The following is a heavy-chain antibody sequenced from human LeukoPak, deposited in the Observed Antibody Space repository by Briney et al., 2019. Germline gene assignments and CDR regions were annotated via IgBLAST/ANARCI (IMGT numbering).Heavy chain of an antibody. CDR2: IYYSGST. CDR3: ARRRVDSGNHHFDY. CDR1: GGSISSYY. Sequence: SETLSLTCTVSGGSISSYYWSWIRQPPGKGLEWIGYIYYSGSTNYNPSLKSRVTISVDTSKNQFSLKLSSVTAADTAVYYCARRRVDSGNHHFDYWGQGTLVTVSS. V-gene: IGHV4-59*08. J-gene: IGHJ4*02. D-gene: IGHD1-26*01.